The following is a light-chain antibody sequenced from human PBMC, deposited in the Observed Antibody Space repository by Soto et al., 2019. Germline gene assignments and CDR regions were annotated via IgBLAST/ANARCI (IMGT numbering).Light chain of an antibody. CDR3: PQYNDWPLT. V-gene: IGKV3-15*01. J-gene: IGKJ4*01. CDR1: QSVSSN. Sequence: EILMTQSPATLSVSPGERATLSCRASQSVSSNLVWYQQKPGQVPRLLIYGASTRATGFPARFSGSGSGTEFTLTISSLQSEDFAVYYCPQYNDWPLTFGGGTKV. CDR2: GAS.